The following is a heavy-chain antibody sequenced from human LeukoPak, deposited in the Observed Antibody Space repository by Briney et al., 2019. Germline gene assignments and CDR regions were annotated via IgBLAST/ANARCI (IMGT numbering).Heavy chain of an antibody. CDR3: AREGQLEPLGY. V-gene: IGHV4-39*07. Sequence: SETLSLTCTVSGGSISSSSYYWGWIRQPPGKGLEWIGSIYYSGSTYYNPSLKSRVTISVDTSKNQFSLKLSSVTAADTAVYYCAREGQLEPLGYWGQGTLVTVSS. J-gene: IGHJ4*02. CDR1: GGSISSSSYY. D-gene: IGHD6-6*01. CDR2: IYYSGST.